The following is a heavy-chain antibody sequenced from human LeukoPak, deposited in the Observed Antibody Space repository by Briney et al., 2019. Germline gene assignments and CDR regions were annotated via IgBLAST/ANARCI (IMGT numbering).Heavy chain of an antibody. J-gene: IGHJ4*02. CDR2: INPSDSST. Sequence: ASVKVSCKASGHTFTSYYMHWVRQAPGQGLEWMGVINPSDSSTSYAQKFQGRVTMTRDMSTSTVYMELSSLRSEDTAVYYCARDRFGVVIIGYYFDYWGQGTLVTVSS. CDR3: ARDRFGVVIIGYYFDY. D-gene: IGHD3-3*01. CDR1: GHTFTSYY. V-gene: IGHV1-46*01.